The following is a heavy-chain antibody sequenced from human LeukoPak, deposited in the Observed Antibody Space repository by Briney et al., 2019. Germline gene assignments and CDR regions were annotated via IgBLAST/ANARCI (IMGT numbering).Heavy chain of an antibody. CDR1: GFTFSSYS. CDR2: ISGSSSYI. Sequence: GGSLRLSCAASGFTFSSYSMNWVRQAPGKGLEWVSSISGSSSYIYYADSVKGRFTISRDNAKNSLYLQMNSLRAEDTAVFYCARYTSNVVGKRHYIDHWGQGTLVTVSS. D-gene: IGHD1-26*01. CDR3: ARYTSNVVGKRHYIDH. V-gene: IGHV3-21*01. J-gene: IGHJ4*02.